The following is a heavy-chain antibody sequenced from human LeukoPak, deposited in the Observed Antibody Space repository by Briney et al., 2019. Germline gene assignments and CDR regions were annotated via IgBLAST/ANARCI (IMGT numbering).Heavy chain of an antibody. CDR2: IYPGDSDT. Sequence: GESLKISCKASGYRFTDYWNGWVRKMPGKGLEWMGIIYPGDSDTRYSPSFQGQVTISADKSINTAHLQWSSLKASDTAMYYCARGAAGTTPDYYYFGLDVWGQGTTVRVSS. CDR1: GYRFTDYW. D-gene: IGHD1-7*01. V-gene: IGHV5-51*01. CDR3: ARGAAGTTPDYYYFGLDV. J-gene: IGHJ6*02.